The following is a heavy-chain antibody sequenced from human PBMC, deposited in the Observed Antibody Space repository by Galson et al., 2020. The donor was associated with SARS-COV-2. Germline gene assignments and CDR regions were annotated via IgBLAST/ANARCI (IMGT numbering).Heavy chain of an antibody. CDR3: ARATSTKPGRGMGR. V-gene: IGHV6-1*01. CDR1: GDSVSSNSAA. J-gene: IGHJ6*02. CDR2: TWYRSKWYN. Sequence: SQTLSLTCAISGDSVSSNSAAWNWIRQSPSRGLEWLGRTWYRSKWYNDYAVSVKSRITINPDTSKNQVSLQLNSVTPEDTAVYYCARATSTKPGRGMGRWGQGTTVTVSS. D-gene: IGHD3-10*01.